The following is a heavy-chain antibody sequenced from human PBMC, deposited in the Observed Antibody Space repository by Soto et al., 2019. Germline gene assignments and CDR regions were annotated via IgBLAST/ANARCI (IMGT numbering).Heavy chain of an antibody. CDR3: ATASGDYKAFDI. CDR1: GYTLTELS. D-gene: IGHD4-17*01. V-gene: IGHV1-24*01. Sequence: ASVKVSCKVSGYTLTELSMHWVRQAPGKGLEWMGGFDPEDGETIYAQKFQGRVTMTEDTSTDTAYMELSSLRSEDTAVYHCATASGDYKAFDIWGQGTMVTVSS. J-gene: IGHJ3*02. CDR2: FDPEDGET.